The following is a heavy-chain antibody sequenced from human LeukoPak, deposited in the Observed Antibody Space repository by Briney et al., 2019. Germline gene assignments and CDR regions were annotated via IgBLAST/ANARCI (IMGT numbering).Heavy chain of an antibody. CDR2: INSDGSSR. V-gene: IGHV3-74*01. CDR1: GFTFSSYW. J-gene: IGHJ2*01. Sequence: PGGSLRLSCAASGFTFSSYWMHWVRQTPGKGLVWVSRINSDGSSRDYADSVRGRFTISRDNAKNTLDLQMNSLRADDTAVYYRFCSGTYWSLDLWGRGTLVTVSS. D-gene: IGHD3-10*02. CDR3: FCSGTYWSLDL.